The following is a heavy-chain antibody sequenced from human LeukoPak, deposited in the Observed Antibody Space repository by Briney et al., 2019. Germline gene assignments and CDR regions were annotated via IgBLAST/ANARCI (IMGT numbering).Heavy chain of an antibody. Sequence: ASVKVSCKASGYTFTSDYMHWVRQAPGQGLEWMGIINPSGGDTIYAQKLQGRVTMTTDTSTSTAYMELRSLRSDDTAVYYCARSYLIVVVPAALGIDPWGQGTLVTVSS. V-gene: IGHV1-46*01. CDR1: GYTFTSDY. CDR2: INPSGGDT. CDR3: ARSYLIVVVPAALGIDP. J-gene: IGHJ5*02. D-gene: IGHD2-2*01.